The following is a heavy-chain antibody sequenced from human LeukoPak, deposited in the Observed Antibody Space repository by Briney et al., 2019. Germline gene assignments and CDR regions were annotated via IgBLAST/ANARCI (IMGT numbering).Heavy chain of an antibody. CDR1: GFTFSDDY. D-gene: IGHD3-22*01. Sequence: PGGSLRLSSATSGFTFSDDYMDWVRQAPGKGLEWVGRSRDRVNSYSTEYAASVKGRFTVSRDDSKNSLYLQMDSLKTEDTAVYYCARLRYYYDSSGSDVWGKGTTVTVSS. J-gene: IGHJ6*04. CDR2: SRDRVNSYST. CDR3: ARLRYYYDSSGSDV. V-gene: IGHV3-72*01.